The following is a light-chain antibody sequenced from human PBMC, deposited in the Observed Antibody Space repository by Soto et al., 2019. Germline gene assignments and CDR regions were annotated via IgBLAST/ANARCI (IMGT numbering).Light chain of an antibody. CDR1: QTISSW. J-gene: IGKJ1*01. V-gene: IGKV1-5*03. CDR3: QHYNSYSEA. Sequence: DIQMTQSPSTLSGSVCDRATITGRASQTISSWLAWYQQKPGKAPKLLIYKASTLKSGVPSRFSGSGSGTEFTLTISSLQPDDFATYYCQHYNSYSEAFGQGTKVDI. CDR2: KAS.